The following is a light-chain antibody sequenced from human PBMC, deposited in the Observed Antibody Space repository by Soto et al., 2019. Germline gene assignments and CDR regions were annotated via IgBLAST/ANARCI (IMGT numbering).Light chain of an antibody. Sequence: DIQMTQSPSSLSASVGDRVAITCQASQDISNFLNWYQQKPGKAPKLLTYDASDLETGVPSRFSGSGSGTDFTFTISNLQPEYFATYYCQQYDSLPFTFGPGTKVDFK. J-gene: IGKJ3*01. CDR3: QQYDSLPFT. V-gene: IGKV1-33*01. CDR2: DAS. CDR1: QDISNF.